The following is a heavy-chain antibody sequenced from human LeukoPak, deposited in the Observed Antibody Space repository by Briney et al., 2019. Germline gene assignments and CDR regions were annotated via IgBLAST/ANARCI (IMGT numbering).Heavy chain of an antibody. Sequence: GGSLRLSCVASGFPFSSYWMTWVRQAPGKGLEWVANIKQDGSKKSYVDSVKGRFTISKDNAKNSLYLQMNSLRAEDTAIYYCTRVGYIDEGIDYWGQGTLVTVSS. J-gene: IGHJ4*02. D-gene: IGHD5-24*01. CDR1: GFPFSSYW. CDR3: TRVGYIDEGIDY. CDR2: IKQDGSKK. V-gene: IGHV3-7*04.